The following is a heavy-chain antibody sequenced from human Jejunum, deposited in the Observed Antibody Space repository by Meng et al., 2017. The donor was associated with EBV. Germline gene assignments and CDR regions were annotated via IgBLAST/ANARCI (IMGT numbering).Heavy chain of an antibody. D-gene: IGHD3-16*01. V-gene: IGHV3-23*04. J-gene: IGHJ4*02. CDR1: GFTFRSST. CDR2: ISGNGGST. Sequence: ESQLVVSGGGLVKPGGSRRPSSAAPGFTFRSSTMRWVRQAPGKGLEWVSAISGNGGSTYYADSVKGRFTISRDNSKNTLCLQMNSLRADDTAVYYCAKLTDSWGQGTLVTVSS. CDR3: AKLTDS.